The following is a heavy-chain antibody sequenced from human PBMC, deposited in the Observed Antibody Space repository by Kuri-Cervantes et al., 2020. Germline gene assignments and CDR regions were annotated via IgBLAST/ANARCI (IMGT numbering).Heavy chain of an antibody. CDR3: AKTPGLLWFGNWFDP. CDR1: GFTFSSYA. CDR2: ISGSGGST. D-gene: IGHD3-10*01. V-gene: IGHV3-23*01. Sequence: GESLKISCAASGFTFSSYAMSWVRQAPGKGLEWVSAISGSGGSTYCADSVKGRFTISRDNSKNTLYLQMNSLRAEDTAVYYCAKTPGLLWFGNWFDPWGQGTLVTVSS. J-gene: IGHJ5*02.